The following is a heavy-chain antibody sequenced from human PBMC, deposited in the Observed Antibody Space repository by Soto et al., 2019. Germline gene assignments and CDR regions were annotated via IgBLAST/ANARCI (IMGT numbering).Heavy chain of an antibody. J-gene: IGHJ3*02. Sequence: GGSLRLSCAVSGFTVSSNYMNWVRKAPEKGLEWVSFIYSGGNTYYADSVKGRFTISRDNSKNMLYLQMNSLRVEDTAVYYCAREVRVRGFAFDIWGQGTMVTVSS. CDR3: AREVRVRGFAFDI. D-gene: IGHD3-3*01. CDR2: IYSGGNT. CDR1: GFTVSSNY. V-gene: IGHV3-66*01.